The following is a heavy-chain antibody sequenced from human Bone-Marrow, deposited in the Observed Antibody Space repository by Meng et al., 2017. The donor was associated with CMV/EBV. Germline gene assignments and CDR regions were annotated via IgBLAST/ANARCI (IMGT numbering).Heavy chain of an antibody. Sequence: SETLSLTCTVSGGSISSGGYYWSWIRQHPGKGLEWIGYIYYSGSTYYNPSLKSRVTISVDTSKNQFSLKLSSVTAADTAVYYCASRPDYTFNWFDPWGQGTLVTVSS. CDR1: GGSISSGGYY. J-gene: IGHJ5*02. D-gene: IGHD4-11*01. V-gene: IGHV4-31*03. CDR2: IYYSGST. CDR3: ASRPDYTFNWFDP.